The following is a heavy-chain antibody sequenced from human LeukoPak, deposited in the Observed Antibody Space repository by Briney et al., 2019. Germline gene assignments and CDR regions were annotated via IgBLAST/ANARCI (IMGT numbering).Heavy chain of an antibody. CDR1: GFIFSSYA. Sequence: PGGSLRLSCAASGFIFSSYAMDWVRQAPGKGLEWVALISYDGSNKYYADSVKGRFTMSRDSSKNTLYLQMSTLRAEDTAVYYCARGGYYYDSSGGAFDIWGQGTMVTVSS. D-gene: IGHD3-22*01. CDR3: ARGGYYYDSSGGAFDI. V-gene: IGHV3-30*04. J-gene: IGHJ3*02. CDR2: ISYDGSNK.